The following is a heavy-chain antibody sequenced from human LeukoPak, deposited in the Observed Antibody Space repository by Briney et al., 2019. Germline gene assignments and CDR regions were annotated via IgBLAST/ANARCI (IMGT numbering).Heavy chain of an antibody. CDR1: GGSISSYY. V-gene: IGHV4-59*08. Sequence: SETLSLTCTVSGGSISSYYWSWIRQPPGKGLEWIGYIYYSGSTNYNPSLKSRVTISVDTSKNQFSLKLRSVTAADTAVYYCARSVLPYFDYWGQGTLVTVSS. CDR3: ARSVLPYFDY. CDR2: IYYSGST. J-gene: IGHJ4*02. D-gene: IGHD3-10*01.